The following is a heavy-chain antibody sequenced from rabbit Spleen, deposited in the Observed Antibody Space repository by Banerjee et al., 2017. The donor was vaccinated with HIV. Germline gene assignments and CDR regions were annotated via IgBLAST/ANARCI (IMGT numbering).Heavy chain of an antibody. J-gene: IGHJ6*01. CDR2: IDTGSSGYT. V-gene: IGHV1S40*01. D-gene: IGHD8-1*01. Sequence: QSLEESGGDLVKPGASLTLTCTASGVSFSGDSYMCWVRQAPGKGLEWIACIDTGSSGYTYYASWATGRFTCSKTSSTTVTLQMPSLTAADTATYFCARDTGSSFSSYGMDLWGPGTLVTVS. CDR1: GVSFSGDSY. CDR3: ARDTGSSFSSYGMDL.